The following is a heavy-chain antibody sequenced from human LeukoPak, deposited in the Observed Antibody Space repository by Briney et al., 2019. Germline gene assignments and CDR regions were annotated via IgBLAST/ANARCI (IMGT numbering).Heavy chain of an antibody. Sequence: PSETLSLTCTVSGGSISSYYWSWIRQPPGKGLEWIGEINHSGSTNYNPSLKSRVTISVDTSKNQFSLKLSSVTAADTAVYYCARGPNIVLMVYAIPHYFDYWGQGTLVTVSS. CDR1: GGSISSYY. V-gene: IGHV4-34*01. CDR3: ARGPNIVLMVYAIPHYFDY. CDR2: INHSGST. D-gene: IGHD2-8*01. J-gene: IGHJ4*02.